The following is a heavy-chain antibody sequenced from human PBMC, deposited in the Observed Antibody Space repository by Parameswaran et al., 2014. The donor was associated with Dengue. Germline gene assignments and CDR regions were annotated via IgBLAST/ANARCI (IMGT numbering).Heavy chain of an antibody. Sequence: WIRQPPGKGLEWVSHISSSGSTIYYADSVKGRFTISRDNAKNSLYLQMNSLRAEDTAVYYCTRVWVEYSSSSWGTYYYYYYMDVWGKGTTVTVSS. CDR2: ISSSGSTI. V-gene: IGHV3-48*03. J-gene: IGHJ6*03. D-gene: IGHD6-6*01. CDR3: TRVWVEYSSSSWGTYYYYYYMDV.